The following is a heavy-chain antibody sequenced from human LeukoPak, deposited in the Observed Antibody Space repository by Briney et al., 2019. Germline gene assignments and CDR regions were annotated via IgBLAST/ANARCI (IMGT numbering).Heavy chain of an antibody. D-gene: IGHD2-8*01. CDR3: ARSGDYCTNGVCSYYYYYMDV. V-gene: IGHV4-59*01. J-gene: IGHJ6*03. CDR1: GGSISSYY. Sequence: SETLSLTCTVSGGSISSYYWSWIRQPPGKGLEWIGYIYYSGSTNYNPSLKSRVTISVDTSKNQFSLKLSSVTAADTAVYYCARSGDYCTNGVCSYYYYYMDVWGKGTTVTVSS. CDR2: IYYSGST.